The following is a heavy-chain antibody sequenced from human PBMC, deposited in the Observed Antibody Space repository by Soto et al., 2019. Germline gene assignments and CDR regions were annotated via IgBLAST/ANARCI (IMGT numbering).Heavy chain of an antibody. CDR2: ISGSGGST. Sequence: GGSLRLFCAASGFTFSSYAMSWVRQAPGKGLEWVSAISGSGGSTYYADSVKGRFTISRDNSKNTLYLQMNSLRAEDTAVYYCAKIISIAAAPSTYYFDYWGQGTLVTVSS. V-gene: IGHV3-23*01. J-gene: IGHJ4*02. D-gene: IGHD6-13*01. CDR1: GFTFSSYA. CDR3: AKIISIAAAPSTYYFDY.